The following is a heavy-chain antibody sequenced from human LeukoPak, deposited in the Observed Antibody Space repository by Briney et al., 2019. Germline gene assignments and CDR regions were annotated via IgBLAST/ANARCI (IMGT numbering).Heavy chain of an antibody. Sequence: PGGSLRLSCAASGFTFSSYWMSWVRQAPGKGLEWGANINQDGSEKYYVDSVKGRFTISRDNAKNSLYLQMNSLRAEDTAVFYCARDVGYCRGGSCYEYYFDYWGQGTLVTVSS. CDR3: ARDVGYCRGGSCYEYYFDY. CDR1: GFTFSSYW. V-gene: IGHV3-7*01. CDR2: INQDGSEK. D-gene: IGHD2-15*01. J-gene: IGHJ4*02.